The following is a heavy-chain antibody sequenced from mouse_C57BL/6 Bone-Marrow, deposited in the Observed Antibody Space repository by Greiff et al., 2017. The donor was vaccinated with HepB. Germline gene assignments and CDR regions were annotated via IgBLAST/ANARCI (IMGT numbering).Heavy chain of an antibody. CDR3: ARVTDAMDY. D-gene: IGHD2-12*01. CDR2: ISDGGSYT. Sequence: DVMLVESGGGLVKPGGSLKLSCAASGFTFSSYAMSWVRQTPEKRLEWVATISDGGSYTYYPDNVKGRFTISRDNAKNNLYLQMSHLKSEDTAMYYCARVTDAMDYWGQGTSVTVSS. V-gene: IGHV5-4*03. J-gene: IGHJ4*01. CDR1: GFTFSSYA.